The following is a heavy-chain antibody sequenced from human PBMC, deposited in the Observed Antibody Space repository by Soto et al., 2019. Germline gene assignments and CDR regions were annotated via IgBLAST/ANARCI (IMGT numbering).Heavy chain of an antibody. V-gene: IGHV3-74*01. D-gene: IGHD6-19*01. CDR1: GFTFSSYW. J-gene: IGHJ4*02. CDR3: AGGSGWYSPDY. CDR2: INSDGRST. Sequence: EVQLVESGGGLVQPGGSLRLSCAASGFTFSSYWMHWVRQAPGKGLVWVSRINSDGRSTGYADSVKVRFTISRDNAKNTLYLQINSLRAEDTAVYHCAGGSGWYSPDYWGQGTLVTVSS.